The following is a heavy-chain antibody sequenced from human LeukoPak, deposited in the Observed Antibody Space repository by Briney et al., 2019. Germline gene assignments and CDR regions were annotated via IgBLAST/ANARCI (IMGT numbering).Heavy chain of an antibody. CDR2: IYPGDSHP. J-gene: IGHJ4*02. CDR3: ARGYYYFDY. V-gene: IGHV5-51*01. Sequence: GESLKISCKGSGYSFTIYWIAWVRQMPGKGLEWMGIIYPGDSHPRYSPSFQGQVTISADKSISSAYLQWSSLKASDTDMYYCARGYYYFDYWGQGTLVTVSS. D-gene: IGHD3-22*01. CDR1: GYSFTIYW.